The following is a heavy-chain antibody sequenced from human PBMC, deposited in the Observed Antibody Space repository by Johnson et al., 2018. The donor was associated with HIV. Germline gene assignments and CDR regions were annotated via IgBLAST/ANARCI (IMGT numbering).Heavy chain of an antibody. V-gene: IGHV3-23*04. CDR1: GFTFSDYY. Sequence: VQLVESGGGLVKPGGSLRLSCAASGFTFSDYYMSWVRQAPGKGLEWVSAISGSGGSTYYADSVKGRFTISRDNSKTTLYLQINSLRAEDTAVYYCMKDLFYYDSTGDAFDIWGQGTMVTVSS. D-gene: IGHD3-22*01. CDR3: MKDLFYYDSTGDAFDI. J-gene: IGHJ3*02. CDR2: ISGSGGST.